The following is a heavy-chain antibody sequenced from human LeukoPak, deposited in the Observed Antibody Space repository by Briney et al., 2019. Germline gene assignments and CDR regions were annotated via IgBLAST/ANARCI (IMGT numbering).Heavy chain of an antibody. CDR1: GFTFSSYA. V-gene: IGHV3-23*01. D-gene: IGHD2-2*01. CDR3: AKDYFDCSSTSCYD. J-gene: IGHJ4*02. CDR2: ISGSGGST. Sequence: GGSLRLSCAASGFTFSSYAMSWVRQAPGKGLEWVSAISGSGGSTYYADSVKGRFTISRDNSKNTLYLQMNSLRAEDTAVYYCAKDYFDCSSTSCYDWGQGTLVTVSS.